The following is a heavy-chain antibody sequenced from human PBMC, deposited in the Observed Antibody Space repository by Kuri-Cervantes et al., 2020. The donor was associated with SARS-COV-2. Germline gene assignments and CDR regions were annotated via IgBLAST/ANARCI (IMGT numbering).Heavy chain of an antibody. CDR3: ARVAGEGPIYYYYMDV. CDR1: GFTVSSNY. Sequence: GGSLRLSCAASGFTVSSNYMSWVRQAPGKGLEWVSVIYSGGSTYYADSVKGRFTISRDNSKNSLFLQVNSLRVEDTAVYYCARVAGEGPIYYYYMDVWGKGTTVTVSS. D-gene: IGHD2-21*01. V-gene: IGHV3-66*01. CDR2: IYSGGST. J-gene: IGHJ6*03.